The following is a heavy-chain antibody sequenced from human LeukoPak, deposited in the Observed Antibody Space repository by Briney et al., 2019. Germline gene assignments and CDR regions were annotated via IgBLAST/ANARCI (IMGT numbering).Heavy chain of an antibody. CDR2: ISGSGGST. CDR1: EFTFDNYA. Sequence: GGSLRLSCAASEFTFDNYAMNWVRQAPGKGLEWVSAISGSGGSTYYADSVKGRFTISRDNSKNTLYLQMNSLRTEDTAVYYCAKDRIAAGSFDYWGQGTLVTVSS. CDR3: AKDRIAAGSFDY. V-gene: IGHV3-23*01. D-gene: IGHD6-13*01. J-gene: IGHJ4*02.